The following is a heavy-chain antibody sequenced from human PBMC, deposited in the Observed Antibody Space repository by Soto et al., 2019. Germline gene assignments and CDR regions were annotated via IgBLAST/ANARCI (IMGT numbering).Heavy chain of an antibody. CDR2: IYYSGST. CDR3: ASTYCTNGVCRHSNYYYYGMDV. V-gene: IGHV4-39*01. CDR1: GGSISSSSYY. Sequence: PSDTVSLTSSVSGGSISSSSYYWGWVRQPPGKGLEWFGSIYYSGSTYYNPSLKSRVTISVDTSKNQFSLKLSSVTAADTAVYYCASTYCTNGVCRHSNYYYYGMDVWGQGTTVTVSS. D-gene: IGHD2-8*01. J-gene: IGHJ6*02.